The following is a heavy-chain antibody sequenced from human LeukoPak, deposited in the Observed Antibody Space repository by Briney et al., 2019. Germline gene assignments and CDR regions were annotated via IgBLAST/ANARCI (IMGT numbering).Heavy chain of an antibody. CDR1: GDYINSLDL. Sequence: SETLSLTCTVYGDYINSLDLWSWVRQPPGKGMEWIGEMYLSGTTHSNPSVKSRVTISIDKSKNQFFLNLSSVTAADTAVYYCAGLVGRYSSGLYYYYFDYWGQGTLVTVSS. V-gene: IGHV4-4*02. D-gene: IGHD3-22*01. J-gene: IGHJ4*02. CDR3: AGLVGRYSSGLYYYYFDY. CDR2: MYLSGTT.